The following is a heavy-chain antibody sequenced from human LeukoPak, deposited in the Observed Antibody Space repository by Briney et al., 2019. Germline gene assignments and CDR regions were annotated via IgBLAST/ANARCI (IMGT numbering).Heavy chain of an antibody. CDR1: GGSFSGYY. V-gene: IGHV4-34*01. D-gene: IGHD5-24*01. CDR3: ARGSSTKMATIRFDY. J-gene: IGHJ4*02. Sequence: SETLSLTCAVYGGSFSGYYWSWIRQPPGKGVEGRGEINHSGSTNYNPSLKSRGTISVDTSKNQFSLKLSSVTAADTAVYYCARGSSTKMATIRFDYWGQGTLVTVSS. CDR2: INHSGST.